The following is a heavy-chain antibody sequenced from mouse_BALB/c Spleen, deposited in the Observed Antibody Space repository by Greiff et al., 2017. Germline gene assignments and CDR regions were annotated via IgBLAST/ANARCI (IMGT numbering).Heavy chain of an antibody. CDR3: ARGGYGNYDY. CDR2: ISSGGST. CDR1: GFTFSSYA. V-gene: IGHV5-6-5*01. D-gene: IGHD2-10*02. J-gene: IGHJ2*01. Sequence: EVHLAESGGGLVKPGGSLNLSCAASGFTFSSYAMAWVRQTPETRLEWVASISSGGSTYYPDSVTGRFTISRDNARNILYLQVSSLRSEDTAMYYYARGGYGNYDYWGQGTTLTVSS.